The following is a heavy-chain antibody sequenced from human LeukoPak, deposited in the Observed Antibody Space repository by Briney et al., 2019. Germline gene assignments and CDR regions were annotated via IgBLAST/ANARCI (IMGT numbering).Heavy chain of an antibody. D-gene: IGHD5-24*01. V-gene: IGHV1-2*06. Sequence: ASVKVSCKASGYTFTGYYMHWVRQAPGQGLEWMGRINPNSGGTNYAQKLQGRVTMTTDTSTSTAYMELRSLRSDDTAVYYCARGEMASSMEDYWGQGTLVTVSS. CDR1: GYTFTGYY. CDR3: ARGEMASSMEDY. CDR2: INPNSGGT. J-gene: IGHJ4*02.